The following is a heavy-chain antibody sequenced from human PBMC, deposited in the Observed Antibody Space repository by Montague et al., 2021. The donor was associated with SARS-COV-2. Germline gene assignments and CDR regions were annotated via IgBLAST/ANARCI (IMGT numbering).Heavy chain of an antibody. J-gene: IGHJ3*02. D-gene: IGHD3-16*02. CDR2: ISTSAYTT. CDR1: GFTFSNYD. CDR3: TRDYRSIVGDGLDT. Sequence: SLRLSCAASGFTFSNYDMSWVRQAPGKGPEWISYISTSAYTTSYAGSVKGRFTISRDNGKNSLYLQMNSLRVEDTAVYYCTRDYRSIVGDGLDTWGQGTKVTVSS. V-gene: IGHV3-48*03.